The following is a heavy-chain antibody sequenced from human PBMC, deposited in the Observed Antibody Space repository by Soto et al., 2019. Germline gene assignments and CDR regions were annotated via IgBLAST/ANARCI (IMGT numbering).Heavy chain of an antibody. CDR3: AKDMSR. CDR1: GFTFDDYA. V-gene: IGHV3-9*01. CDR2: ISWNSGSI. Sequence: LRLSCAASGFTFDDYAMHWVRQAPGKGLEWVSGISWNSGSIGYADSVKGRFTISRDNAKNSLYLQMNSLRAEDTALYYCAKDMSRWGQGTLVTVSS. J-gene: IGHJ1*01.